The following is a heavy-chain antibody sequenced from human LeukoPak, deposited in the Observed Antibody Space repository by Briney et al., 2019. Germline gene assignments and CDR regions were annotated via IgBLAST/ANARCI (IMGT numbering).Heavy chain of an antibody. Sequence: PGGSLRLSRAASGFTFSSYAVSWVRQAPGKGLEWVSAISGSGGSTYYADSVKGRFTISRDNSKNTLYLQMNSLRAEDTAVYYCAKDSAGYYYYYMDVWGKGTTVTVSS. V-gene: IGHV3-23*01. CDR1: GFTFSSYA. CDR3: AKDSAGYYYYYMDV. J-gene: IGHJ6*03. CDR2: ISGSGGST.